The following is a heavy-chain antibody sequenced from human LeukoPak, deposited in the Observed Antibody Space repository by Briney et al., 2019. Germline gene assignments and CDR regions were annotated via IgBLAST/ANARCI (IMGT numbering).Heavy chain of an antibody. D-gene: IGHD3-10*01. V-gene: IGHV4-31*03. CDR2: ISYSGST. J-gene: IGHJ5*02. Sequence: SQTLSLTCTVSGGSISSGGYYWSWIRQHPGKGLEWIGYISYSGSTHYNPSLKSRVTISVNTSKNQFSLKLSSVTAADTAVYYCARGLPVPLFDPWGQGTLVTVSS. CDR1: GGSISSGGYY. CDR3: ARGLPVPLFDP.